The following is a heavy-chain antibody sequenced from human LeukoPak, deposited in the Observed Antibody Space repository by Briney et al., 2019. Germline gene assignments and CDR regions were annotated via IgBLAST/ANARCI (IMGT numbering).Heavy chain of an antibody. CDR3: ANGDGFDY. D-gene: IGHD5-24*01. V-gene: IGHV3-7*01. Sequence: GGSLRLSCATSGFTFSTYWMSWVRQAPGKGLEWVANIKQDGSEKYYVDSVKGRFTISRDNAKNSLYLQMNSLRAEDTAVYYCANGDGFDYWGQGALVTVSS. J-gene: IGHJ4*02. CDR1: GFTFSTYW. CDR2: IKQDGSEK.